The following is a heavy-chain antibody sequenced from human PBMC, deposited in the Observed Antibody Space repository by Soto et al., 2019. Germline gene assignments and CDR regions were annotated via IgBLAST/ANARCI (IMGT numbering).Heavy chain of an antibody. J-gene: IGHJ3*02. D-gene: IGHD4-17*01. V-gene: IGHV1-69*12. CDR3: ARRGQSQYGDYSYAFDI. Sequence: QVQLVQSGAEVKKPGSSVKVSCKASGGTFSSYAISWVRQAPGQGLEWMGGIIPIFGTANYAQKFQGRVTITADESTSTAHMELSSLRAEDTAVYYCARRGQSQYGDYSYAFDIWGQGTMVTVSS. CDR2: IIPIFGTA. CDR1: GGTFSSYA.